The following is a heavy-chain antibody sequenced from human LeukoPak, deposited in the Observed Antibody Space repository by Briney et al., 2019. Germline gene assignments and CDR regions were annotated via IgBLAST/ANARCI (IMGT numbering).Heavy chain of an antibody. J-gene: IGHJ4*02. D-gene: IGHD3-3*01. CDR3: AKDLNDAFWPPLKGY. CDR2: ISGSDGST. V-gene: IGHV3-23*01. Sequence: GGSLRLSCAASGFTFSSYAMSWVRQAPGKGLEWVSAISGSDGSTYYADSVKGRFTISRDNSKNTLYLQMNSLRAEDTAVYYCAKDLNDAFWPPLKGYWGQGTLVTVSS. CDR1: GFTFSSYA.